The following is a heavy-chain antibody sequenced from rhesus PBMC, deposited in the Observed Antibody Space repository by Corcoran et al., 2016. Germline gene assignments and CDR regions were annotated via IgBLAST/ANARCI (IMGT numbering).Heavy chain of an antibody. CDR2: IYDSSGST. V-gene: IGHV4-147*01. Sequence: QVQLPESGPGLVTPSETLSLTCAVSGCSFSRNSWRWTLQPPGKGLEWIGRIYDSSGSTSYNPSLTSRVTISTDTSKNQFSLKLSSVTAADTAVYYCARDEPLVAAPFDYWGQGVLVTVSS. CDR1: GCSFSRNS. D-gene: IGHD4-29*01. CDR3: ARDEPLVAAPFDY. J-gene: IGHJ4*01.